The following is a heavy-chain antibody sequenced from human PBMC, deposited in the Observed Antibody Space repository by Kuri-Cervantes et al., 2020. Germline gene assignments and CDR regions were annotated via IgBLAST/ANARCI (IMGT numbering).Heavy chain of an antibody. CDR2: INWNGGST. D-gene: IGHD3-10*01. Sequence: GESLKISCAASGFTFDDYGMSWVRQAPGKGLEWVSGINWNGGSTGYADSMKGRFTISRDNSKNTLYLQMNGLRVEDTAVYYCANGGVRGLIGRKGHSWFDPWGQGTLVTDSS. CDR1: GFTFDDYG. V-gene: IGHV3-20*04. CDR3: ANGGVRGLIGRKGHSWFDP. J-gene: IGHJ5*02.